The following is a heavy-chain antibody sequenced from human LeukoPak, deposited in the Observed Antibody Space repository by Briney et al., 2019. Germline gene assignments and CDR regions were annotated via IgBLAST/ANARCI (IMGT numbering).Heavy chain of an antibody. CDR3: ARELLNYDILTGSDY. CDR1: GFTFSSYW. D-gene: IGHD3-9*01. Sequence: GGSLRLSCAASGFTFSSYWMSWVRQAPGKGLEWVANIKQDGSEKYYVDSVKGRFTISRDNAKNSLYLQMNSLRAEDTAVYYCARELLNYDILTGSDYWGQGTLVTVSS. J-gene: IGHJ4*02. V-gene: IGHV3-7*01. CDR2: IKQDGSEK.